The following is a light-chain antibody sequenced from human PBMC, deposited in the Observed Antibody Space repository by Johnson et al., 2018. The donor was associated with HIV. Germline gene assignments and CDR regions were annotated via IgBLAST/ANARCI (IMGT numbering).Light chain of an antibody. J-gene: IGLJ1*01. CDR1: TSTIGNNY. CDR3: GTWETSLSAGGV. CDR2: END. V-gene: IGLV1-51*02. Sequence: QSVLTQPPSVSAAPGQKVTISCSGSTSTIGNNYVSWYQVLPGTAPKLLIYENDKRPSGIPDRFSGSKSGTSATLRITGLQTGDEADYYCGTWETSLSAGGVFGTGTKVTVL.